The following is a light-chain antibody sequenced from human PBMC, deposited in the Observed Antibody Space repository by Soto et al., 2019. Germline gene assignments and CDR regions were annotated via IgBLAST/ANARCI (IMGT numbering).Light chain of an antibody. V-gene: IGLV2-14*01. Sequence: QSVLTQPASVSGSPGQSITISCTGTSSDVGGYNYVSWYQQHPGKAPKLMIYEVSNRPSGVSNRFSGSKSGNTASLTISGLQAEDEADYYSSSYTSSSTPHVVFGGGTKLTVL. CDR2: EVS. J-gene: IGLJ2*01. CDR1: SSDVGGYNY. CDR3: SSYTSSSTPHVV.